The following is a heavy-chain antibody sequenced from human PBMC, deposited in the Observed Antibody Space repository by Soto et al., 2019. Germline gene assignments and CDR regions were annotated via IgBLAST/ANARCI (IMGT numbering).Heavy chain of an antibody. J-gene: IGHJ4*02. CDR2: ISGSGGST. CDR3: AKDLCSSTSCPYY. V-gene: IGHV3-23*01. D-gene: IGHD2-2*01. CDR1: GFTFSSYA. Sequence: GGSLRLCCAASGFTFSSYAMSWVRQAPGKGLEWVSAISGSGGSTYYADSVKGRFTISRDNSKNTLYLQMNSLRAEDTAVYYCAKDLCSSTSCPYYWAQRTLVTVSS.